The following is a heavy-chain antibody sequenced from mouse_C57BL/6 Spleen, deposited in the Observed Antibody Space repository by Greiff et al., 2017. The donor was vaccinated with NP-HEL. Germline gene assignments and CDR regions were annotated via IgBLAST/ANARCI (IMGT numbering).Heavy chain of an antibody. J-gene: IGHJ3*01. V-gene: IGHV5-9*04. CDR2: ISGGGGNT. Sequence: DVKLVESGGGLVKPGGSLKLSCAASGFTFSSYTMSWVRQTPEKRLEWVATISGGGGNTYYPDSVKGSSTISRDNAKNTLYLHMSSLTSADTAVFYCATLYDCDGAWFAYWGQGTLVTVSA. CDR1: GFTFSSYT. D-gene: IGHD2-4*01. CDR3: ATLYDCDGAWFAY.